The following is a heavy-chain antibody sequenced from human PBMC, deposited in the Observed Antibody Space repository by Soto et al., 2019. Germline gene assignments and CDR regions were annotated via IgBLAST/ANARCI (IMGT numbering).Heavy chain of an antibody. CDR1: GFTFSSYA. V-gene: IGHV3-30-3*01. CDR2: ISYDGSNK. J-gene: IGHJ4*02. Sequence: QPGGSLRLSCAASGFTFSSYAMHWVRQAPGKGLEWVAVISYDGSNKYYADSVKGRFTISRDNSKNTLYLQMNSLRAEDTAVYYCAIVTYYFDYWGQGTLVTVSS. CDR3: AIVTYYFDY.